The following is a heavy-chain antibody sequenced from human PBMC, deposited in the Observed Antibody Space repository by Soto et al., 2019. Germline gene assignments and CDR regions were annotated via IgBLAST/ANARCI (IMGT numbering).Heavy chain of an antibody. CDR3: ALAEMAIIGY. V-gene: IGHV3-30*03. CDR1: GFTFSSYG. CDR2: ISYDGSNK. D-gene: IGHD2-21*01. J-gene: IGHJ4*02. Sequence: GGSLSLSCAASGFTFSSYGMHWVRQAPGKGLEWVAVISYDGSNKYYADSVKGRFTISRDNSKNTLYLQMNSLRAEDTAVYYCALAEMAIIGYWGQGTLVTVSS.